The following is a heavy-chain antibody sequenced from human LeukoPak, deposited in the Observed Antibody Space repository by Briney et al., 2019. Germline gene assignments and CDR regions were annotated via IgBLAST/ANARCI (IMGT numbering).Heavy chain of an antibody. J-gene: IGHJ6*03. CDR1: GYTFTSYY. D-gene: IGHD6-13*01. CDR3: ARDRKQPPWYYYMDV. CDR2: INPNSGGT. Sequence: ASVKVSCTASGYTFTSYYMHWVRQPPGQGLEWMGWINPNSGGTNYAQKFQGRVTMTRDTSISTAYMELSRVRSDDTAVYYCARDRKQPPWYYYMDVWGKGTTVTVSS. V-gene: IGHV1-2*02.